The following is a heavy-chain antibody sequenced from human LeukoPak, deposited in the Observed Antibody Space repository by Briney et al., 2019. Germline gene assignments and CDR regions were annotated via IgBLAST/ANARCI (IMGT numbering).Heavy chain of an antibody. J-gene: IGHJ3*02. CDR2: MNPNSGNT. D-gene: IGHD2-2*01. V-gene: IGHV1-8*03. CDR3: ARDLPGTDDAFDI. CDR1: GYTFTSYY. Sequence: ASVKVSCKASGYTFTSYYMHWVRQAPGQGLEWMGWMNPNSGNTGYAQKFQGRVTITADKSTGTAYVELSSLRSDDTAVYYCARDLPGTDDAFDIWGQGTMVTVSS.